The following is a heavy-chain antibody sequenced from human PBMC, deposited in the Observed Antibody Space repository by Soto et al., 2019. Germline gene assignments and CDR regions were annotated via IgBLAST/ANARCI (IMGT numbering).Heavy chain of an antibody. CDR3: ERGRSYGGGPFDN. D-gene: IGHD3-16*01. CDR2: IYHRGST. CDR1: SGSISSSNW. V-gene: IGHV4-4*02. Sequence: QVQLQESGPGLVKPSGTLSLTCAVSSGSISSSNWWRWVRQPPGKGLEWIGEIYHRGSTNTNPSRKRRGTISADKAKNQCSRKRSAVTAADTAGYYWERGRSYGGGPFDNWGQGTLVTVSS. J-gene: IGHJ4*02.